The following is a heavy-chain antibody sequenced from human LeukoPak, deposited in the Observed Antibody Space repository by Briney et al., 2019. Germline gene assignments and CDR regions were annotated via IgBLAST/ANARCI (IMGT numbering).Heavy chain of an antibody. J-gene: IGHJ6*03. CDR3: ARQYCSSTSRYTPLYYYYMDV. V-gene: IGHV1-8*03. D-gene: IGHD2-2*02. CDR2: MNPNSGNT. CDR1: GYTFTSYD. Sequence: ASVKVSCKASGYTFTSYDINWVRQATGQGLEWMGWMNPNSGNTGYAQKFQGRVTITRNTSISTAYMELSSLRSEDTAVYYCARQYCSSTSRYTPLYYYYMDVWGKGTTVTVSS.